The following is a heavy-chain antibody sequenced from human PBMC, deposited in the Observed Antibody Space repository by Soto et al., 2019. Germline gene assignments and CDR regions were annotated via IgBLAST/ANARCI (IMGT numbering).Heavy chain of an antibody. D-gene: IGHD3-3*01. CDR1: GFTFDDYA. J-gene: IGHJ4*02. CDR2: ISWNSGSI. Sequence: EVQLVESGGGLVQPGRSLRLSCAASGFTFDDYAMHWVRQAPGKGLGWVSGISWNSGSIGYADSVKGRFTISRDNAKNSLYLQMNSLRAEDTALYYCAKSPGRTIFGVVTAPYYFDYWGQGTLVTVSS. CDR3: AKSPGRTIFGVVTAPYYFDY. V-gene: IGHV3-9*01.